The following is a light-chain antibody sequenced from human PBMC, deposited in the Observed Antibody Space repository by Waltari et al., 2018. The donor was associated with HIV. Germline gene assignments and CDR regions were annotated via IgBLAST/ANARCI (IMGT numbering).Light chain of an antibody. CDR3: QVWDSGAVI. V-gene: IGLV3-9*01. CDR1: YIGTKS. CDR2: ADS. Sequence: YEVTQGRSVSVTLGQTAKITCGGNYIGTKSVHWYQQRPGQAPTLVIFADSGRPSGVPDRFSGSSSGNLATLSINRVQSGDEADYYCQVWDSGAVIFGGGTKLTV. J-gene: IGLJ2*01.